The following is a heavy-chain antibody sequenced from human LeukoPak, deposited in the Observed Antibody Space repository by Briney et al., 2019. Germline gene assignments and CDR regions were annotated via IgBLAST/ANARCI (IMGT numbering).Heavy chain of an antibody. CDR3: ARVSVQGYYGSGSFDFQH. CDR1: GFTFSSYS. D-gene: IGHD3-10*01. Sequence: GGSLRLSCAASGFTFSSYSMNWVRQAPGKGLEWVSSISSSSSYIYYADSLKGRFTISRDNAKNSLYLQMNSLRAEDTAVYYCARVSVQGYYGSGSFDFQHWGQGTLVTVSS. V-gene: IGHV3-21*01. CDR2: ISSSSSYI. J-gene: IGHJ1*01.